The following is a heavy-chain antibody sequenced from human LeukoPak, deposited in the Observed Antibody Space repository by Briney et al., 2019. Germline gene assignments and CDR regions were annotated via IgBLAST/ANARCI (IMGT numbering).Heavy chain of an antibody. Sequence: SQTLSLTCTVSGGSMSSGGDYWTWIRQHPGKGLEWIGNISFRGNTYYNPSLKSRLTISLDTSKSQFSLQLNSATAADTAVYYCARGPSFGSSSRFDSWGQGTLVTLSS. D-gene: IGHD6-6*01. CDR1: GGSMSSGGDY. V-gene: IGHV4-31*03. CDR2: ISFRGNT. CDR3: ARGPSFGSSSRFDS. J-gene: IGHJ4*02.